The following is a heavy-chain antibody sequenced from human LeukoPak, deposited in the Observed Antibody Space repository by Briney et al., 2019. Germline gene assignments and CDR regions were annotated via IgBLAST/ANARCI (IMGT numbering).Heavy chain of an antibody. J-gene: IGHJ5*02. CDR2: FDPDDGET. V-gene: IGHV1-24*01. CDR1: GYTLTGVS. CDR3: ATEAAYGNFGELLA. D-gene: IGHD3-10*01. Sequence: ASVKVSCKVSGYTLTGVSIHWVRQAPGKGLEWMAGFDPDDGETIYAQKFQGRVTMTEDTSTDTAYMELSSLRSEDTAMYYCATEAAYGNFGELLAWGQGSLVTVSS.